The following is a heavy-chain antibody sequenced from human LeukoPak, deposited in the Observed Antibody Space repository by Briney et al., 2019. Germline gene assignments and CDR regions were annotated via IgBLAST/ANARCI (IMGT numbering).Heavy chain of an antibody. D-gene: IGHD5-18*01. CDR1: GGSFSGYY. Sequence: SETLSLTCAVYGGSFSGYYWSWIRQPPGKGLEWIGEINHSGSTNYNPSLKSRVTISVDTSKNQFSLKLSYVTAADTAVYYCARGGRGIQLWLRHFDYWGQGTLVTVSS. CDR3: ARGGRGIQLWLRHFDY. CDR2: INHSGST. V-gene: IGHV4-34*01. J-gene: IGHJ4*02.